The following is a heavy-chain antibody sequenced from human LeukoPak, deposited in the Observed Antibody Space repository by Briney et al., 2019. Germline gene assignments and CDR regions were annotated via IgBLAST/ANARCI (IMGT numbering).Heavy chain of an antibody. CDR2: IYHSGST. D-gene: IGHD5-18*01. J-gene: IGHJ5*02. CDR1: GYSISSGYY. Sequence: PSETLSLTCTVSGYSISSGYYWGWIRQPPGKGLEWIGSIYHSGSTNYNPSLKSRVTISVDTSKNQFSLKLSSVTAADTAVYYCARRGTAMETDPWGQGTLVTVSS. V-gene: IGHV4-38-2*02. CDR3: ARRGTAMETDP.